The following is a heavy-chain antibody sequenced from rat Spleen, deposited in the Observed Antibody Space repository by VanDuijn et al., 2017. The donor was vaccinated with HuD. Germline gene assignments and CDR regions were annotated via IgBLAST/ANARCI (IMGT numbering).Heavy chain of an antibody. J-gene: IGHJ3*01. Sequence: QVQLKESGPGLVQPSQTLSLTCTVSGFSLTSYHVSWVRQPPEKGLEWIAAISSGGSTYYNSALKSRLSISRDTSKSQVFLKMNSLQTEDTAMYFCARGGGGFPYWGQGTLVTVSS. CDR1: GFSLTSYH. CDR3: ARGGGGFPY. V-gene: IGHV2-6*01. D-gene: IGHD1-11*01. CDR2: ISSGGST.